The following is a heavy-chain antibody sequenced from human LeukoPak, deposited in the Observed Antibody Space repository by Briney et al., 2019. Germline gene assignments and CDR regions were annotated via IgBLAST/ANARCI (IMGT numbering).Heavy chain of an antibody. CDR2: IYHSGST. D-gene: IGHD1-20*01. CDR1: GYSISSGYY. V-gene: IGHV4-38-2*01. J-gene: IGHJ3*02. CDR3: ASLYKWWAAFDI. Sequence: SETLSLTCAVSGYSISSGYYWGWIRQPPGKGLEWIGSIYHSGSTNYNPSLKSRVTISVDTSKNQFSLKLSSVTAADTAVYYCASLYKWWAAFDIWGQGTMVTVSS.